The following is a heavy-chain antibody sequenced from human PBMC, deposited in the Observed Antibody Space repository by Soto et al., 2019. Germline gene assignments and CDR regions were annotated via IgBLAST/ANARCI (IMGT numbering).Heavy chain of an antibody. V-gene: IGHV1-18*04. CDR2: ISAYNGNT. Sequence: ASVKVSGKASGCTFTSYGISWVRQAPGQGLEWMGWISAYNGNTNYAQKLQGRVTMTTDTSTSTAYMELRSLRSDDTAVYYCARDDFGVVSNFDCWGQGTLVTVSS. J-gene: IGHJ4*02. D-gene: IGHD3-3*01. CDR3: ARDDFGVVSNFDC. CDR1: GCTFTSYG.